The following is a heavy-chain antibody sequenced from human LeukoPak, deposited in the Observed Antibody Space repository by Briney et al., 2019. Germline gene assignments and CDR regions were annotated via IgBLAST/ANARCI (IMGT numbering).Heavy chain of an antibody. D-gene: IGHD1-14*01. Sequence: ASVKVSCKASGYTFTGYYMHWVRQAPGQGLEWMGWINPNSGGTNYAQKFQGWVTMTRDTSISTAYMELSRLRSDDTAVYYCARGGNRLDPPKEFDYWGQGTLVTVSS. CDR1: GYTFTGYY. CDR2: INPNSGGT. CDR3: ARGGNRLDPPKEFDY. J-gene: IGHJ4*02. V-gene: IGHV1-2*04.